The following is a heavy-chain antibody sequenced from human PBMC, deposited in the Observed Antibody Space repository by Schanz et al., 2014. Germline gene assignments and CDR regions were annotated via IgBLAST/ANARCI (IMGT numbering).Heavy chain of an antibody. CDR2: ISHDGSIQ. J-gene: IGHJ4*02. D-gene: IGHD6-19*01. Sequence: VHLVESGGGLVQPGGSLRLSCAASGFNFITFAMSWVRQAPGKGLEWVTIISHDGSIQYGADSVKGRFTLSRDNSKNTMDLQMNSLRPEDTAVYYCGRDYSGGALDYWGQGTLVTVSS. CDR3: GRDYSGGALDY. CDR1: GFNFITFA. V-gene: IGHV3-30*04.